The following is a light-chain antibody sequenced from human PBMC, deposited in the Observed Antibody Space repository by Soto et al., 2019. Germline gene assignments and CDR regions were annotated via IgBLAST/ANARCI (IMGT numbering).Light chain of an antibody. CDR1: QSVSSY. J-gene: IGKJ3*01. CDR3: QQRSNWQFT. Sequence: EIVLTQSPATLSLSPGERATLSCRASQSVSSYLAWYQQKPGQAPRLLIYDASNRATGIPARFSGSGSGTDFTLTISSLEPVDFAVYYCQQRSNWQFTFGPGTKVDIK. CDR2: DAS. V-gene: IGKV3-11*01.